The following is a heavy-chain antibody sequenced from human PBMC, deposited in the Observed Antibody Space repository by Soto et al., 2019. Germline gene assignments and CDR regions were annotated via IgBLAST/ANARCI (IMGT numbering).Heavy chain of an antibody. CDR3: AKAWGTDY. Sequence: EVQLLESGGGLVEPGGSRRLSCAASGFTFSSYTMSWVRQAPGKGLEWVSTISGSGSSTYSADSVKGRFTISRDNSKNNLYLQMNSLRVEDTAIYYCAKAWGTDYWGQGTLVTVYS. D-gene: IGHD7-27*01. CDR2: ISGSGSST. CDR1: GFTFSSYT. J-gene: IGHJ4*02. V-gene: IGHV3-23*01.